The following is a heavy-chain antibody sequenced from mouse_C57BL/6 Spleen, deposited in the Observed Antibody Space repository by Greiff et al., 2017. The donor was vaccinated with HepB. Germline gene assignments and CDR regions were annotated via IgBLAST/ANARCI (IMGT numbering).Heavy chain of an antibody. CDR1: GFTFSSYA. Sequence: EVKVVESGGGLVKPGGSLKLSCAASGFTFSSYAMSWVRQTPEKRLEWVATISDGGSYTYYPDNVKGRFTISRDNAKNNLYLQMSHLKSEDTAMYYCARGRDIFDYWGQGTTLTVSS. CDR2: ISDGGSYT. J-gene: IGHJ2*01. CDR3: ARGRDIFDY. D-gene: IGHD3-3*01. V-gene: IGHV5-4*03.